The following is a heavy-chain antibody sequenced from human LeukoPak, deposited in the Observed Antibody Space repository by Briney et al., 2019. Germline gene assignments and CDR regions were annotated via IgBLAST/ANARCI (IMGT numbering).Heavy chain of an antibody. CDR1: GFTFSSYA. V-gene: IGHV3-30-3*01. D-gene: IGHD6-13*01. CDR3: ARDQSAAAGRAFDI. Sequence: GGSLRLSCAASGFTFSSYAMHWVRQAPGKGLEWVAVISYDGSNKYYADSVKGRFTISRDNSKNTLYLQMNSLRAEGTAVYYCARDQSAAAGRAFDIWGQGTMVTVSS. CDR2: ISYDGSNK. J-gene: IGHJ3*02.